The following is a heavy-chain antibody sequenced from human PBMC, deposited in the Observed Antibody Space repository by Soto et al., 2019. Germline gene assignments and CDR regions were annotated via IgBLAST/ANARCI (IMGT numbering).Heavy chain of an antibody. CDR3: ARGGDPTVTTDYFDY. CDR2: INHSGST. D-gene: IGHD4-4*01. J-gene: IGHJ4*02. Sequence: SETLSLTCAVYGGSFSGYYWSWIRQPPGKGLEWIGEINHSGSTNYNPSLKSRVTISVDTSKNQFSLKLSSVTAADTAVYYCARGGDPTVTTDYFDYWGQGTLVTVSS. CDR1: GGSFSGYY. V-gene: IGHV4-34*01.